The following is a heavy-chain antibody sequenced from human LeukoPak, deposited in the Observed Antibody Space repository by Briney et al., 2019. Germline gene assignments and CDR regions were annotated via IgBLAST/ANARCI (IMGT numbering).Heavy chain of an antibody. J-gene: IGHJ4*02. D-gene: IGHD3-22*01. CDR3: ARDGWFYYDSSDYSGFDY. V-gene: IGHV1-46*01. CDR2: VNPSGGSI. CDR1: GYTFTSYY. Sequence: VASVKVSCKPSGYTFTSYYMRWVRQAPGQGLEWMGIVNPSGGSINYAQKFQGRVTMTRDTSTSTVYMELSSLRSEDTAVYYCARDGWFYYDSSDYSGFDYWGQGTLVTVSS.